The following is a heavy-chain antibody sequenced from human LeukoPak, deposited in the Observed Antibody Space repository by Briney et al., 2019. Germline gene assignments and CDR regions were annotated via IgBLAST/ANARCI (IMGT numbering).Heavy chain of an antibody. CDR1: GGSISSSSYY. V-gene: IGHV4-39*01. Sequence: PSETLSLTCTVSGGSISSSSYYWGWIRQPPGKGLGWIGNIYYSGSTYYNPSLKSRVTISVDTSKNQFSLKLSSVTAADTAVYYCARLPRATVTTTGFDYWGQGTLVTVSS. D-gene: IGHD4-11*01. CDR2: IYYSGST. J-gene: IGHJ4*02. CDR3: ARLPRATVTTTGFDY.